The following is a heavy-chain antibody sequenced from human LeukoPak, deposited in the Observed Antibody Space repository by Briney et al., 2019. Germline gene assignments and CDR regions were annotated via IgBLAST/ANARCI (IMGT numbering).Heavy chain of an antibody. V-gene: IGHV3-23*01. CDR2: ISGSGGST. CDR1: GFTFSSYA. CDR3: AKLLQGGVLMAPFDY. Sequence: PGGSLRLSCAASGFTFSSYAMSWVRQAPGKGLEWVSAISGSGGSTYYADSVKGRFTISRDNSKNTLYLQTNSLRAEDTAVYYCAKLLQGGVLMAPFDYWGQGTMVTVSS. D-gene: IGHD2-8*01. J-gene: IGHJ4*02.